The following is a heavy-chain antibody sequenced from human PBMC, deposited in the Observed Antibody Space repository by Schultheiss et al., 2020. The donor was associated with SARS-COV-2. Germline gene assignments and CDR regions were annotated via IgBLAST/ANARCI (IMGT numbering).Heavy chain of an antibody. CDR2: ISGSGGST. J-gene: IGHJ4*02. CDR1: GFTFSDYY. Sequence: GESLKISCAASGFTFSDYYMSWIRQAPGKGLEWVSAISGSGGSTYYADSVKGRFTISRDNSKNSLYLQMNSLRDEDTAVYYCATRALRFLEWLPLDYWGQGTLVTVSS. D-gene: IGHD3-3*01. CDR3: ATRALRFLEWLPLDY. V-gene: IGHV3-11*04.